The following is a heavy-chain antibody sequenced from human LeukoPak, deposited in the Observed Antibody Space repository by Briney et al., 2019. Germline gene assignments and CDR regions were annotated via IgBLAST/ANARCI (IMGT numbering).Heavy chain of an antibody. V-gene: IGHV4-39*01. J-gene: IGHJ4*02. CDR3: ARLLGDCSGGSCYFFDY. CDR1: GGSISSSNYY. D-gene: IGHD2-15*01. Sequence: KPSGTLSLTCTVSGGSISSSNYYWGWIRQPPGKGLAWIGNIYYSGSTYYNPSLKSRVAISVDTSKNQLSLKLSSVTAADTAVYYCARLLGDCSGGSCYFFDYWGQGTLVTVSS. CDR2: IYYSGST.